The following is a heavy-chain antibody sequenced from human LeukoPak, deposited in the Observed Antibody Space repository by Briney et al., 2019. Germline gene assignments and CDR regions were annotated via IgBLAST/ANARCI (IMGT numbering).Heavy chain of an antibody. CDR3: ARTRGYSYGPPFDF. CDR1: GYSFTNYW. V-gene: IGHV5-10-1*01. Sequence: GESLKISCKGSGYSFTNYWITWVRQMPGKGLERVGRIDPSDSYTNYIPSFQGHVTISADKSITIAYLQWSSLKASDTAMYYCARTRGYSYGPPFDFWGQGTLVTVSS. D-gene: IGHD5-18*01. CDR2: IDPSDSYT. J-gene: IGHJ4*02.